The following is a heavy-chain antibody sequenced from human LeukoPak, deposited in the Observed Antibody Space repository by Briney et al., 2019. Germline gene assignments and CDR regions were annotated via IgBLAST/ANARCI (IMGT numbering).Heavy chain of an antibody. Sequence: ASVKVSCKASGYTFTGYYMHWVRQAPGQGLEWMGWINPNSGGTNYAQKFQGRVTMTRDTSISTACMELSRLRSDDTAVYYCARYCSSTSCYGSGNYFDYWGQGTLVTVSS. CDR2: INPNSGGT. V-gene: IGHV1-2*02. CDR3: ARYCSSTSCYGSGNYFDY. D-gene: IGHD2-2*01. CDR1: GYTFTGYY. J-gene: IGHJ4*02.